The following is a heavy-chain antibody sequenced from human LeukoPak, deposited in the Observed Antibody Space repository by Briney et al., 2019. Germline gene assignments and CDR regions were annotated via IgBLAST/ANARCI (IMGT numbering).Heavy chain of an antibody. CDR1: GFAFSDEY. V-gene: IGHV3-11*04. Sequence: GGSLRLSCAASGFAFSDEYMSWMRQAPGKGLEWVSYISSSGSTIYYADSVKGRFTISRDNAKNSLVLQMNSLRVEDTAVYYCARDWRESPRNDYWGQRTLVTVSS. J-gene: IGHJ4*02. D-gene: IGHD1-26*01. CDR2: ISSSGSTI. CDR3: ARDWRESPRNDY.